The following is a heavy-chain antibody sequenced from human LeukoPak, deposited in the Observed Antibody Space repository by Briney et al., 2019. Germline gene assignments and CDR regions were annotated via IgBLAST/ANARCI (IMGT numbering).Heavy chain of an antibody. CDR3: ARGMCSDGVCYFLADY. CDR1: GYTFISCT. D-gene: IGHD2-15*01. J-gene: IGHJ4*02. V-gene: IGHV7-4-1*02. Sequence: ASVKVSCKASGYTFISCTMNWVRQAPGQGLEWMGWINTNTGNPTYAQGFTGRFVFSLDTSVSTAYLQISSLKAEDTAVYYCARGMCSDGVCYFLADYWGQGTLVTVSS. CDR2: INTNTGNP.